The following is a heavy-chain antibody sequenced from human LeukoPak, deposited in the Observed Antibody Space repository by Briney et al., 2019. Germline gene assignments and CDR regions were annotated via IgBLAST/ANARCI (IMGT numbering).Heavy chain of an antibody. D-gene: IGHD1-14*01. CDR3: AGRTRYYYYYGKDV. V-gene: IGHV4-59*01. CDR1: GGSISSYY. Sequence: SETLSLTCTVSGGSISSYYWSWVRQPPGKGLEWIGYIYYSGSTNYNPSLKSRVTISVDTSKNQFSLKLSSVTAADTAVYYCAGRTRYYYYYGKDVWGQGTTVTVSS. CDR2: IYYSGST. J-gene: IGHJ6*02.